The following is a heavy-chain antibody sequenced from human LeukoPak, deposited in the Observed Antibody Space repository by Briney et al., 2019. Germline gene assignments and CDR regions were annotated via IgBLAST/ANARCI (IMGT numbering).Heavy chain of an antibody. CDR2: INPSGGST. J-gene: IGHJ4*02. CDR3: ARGYSSGWYLGY. CDR1: GYTFTSYA. D-gene: IGHD6-19*01. V-gene: IGHV1-46*01. Sequence: GASVKVSCKASGYTFTSYAMNWVRQAPGQGLEWMGIINPSGGSTSYAQKFQGRVTMTRDMSTSTVYMELSSLRSEDTAVYYCARGYSSGWYLGYWGQGTLVTVSS.